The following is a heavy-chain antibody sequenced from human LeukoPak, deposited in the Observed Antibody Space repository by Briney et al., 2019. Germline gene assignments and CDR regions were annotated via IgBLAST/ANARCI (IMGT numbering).Heavy chain of an antibody. Sequence: GGSLRLSCAASGFTFSSYAMHWVRQAPGKGLEWVAVISYDGSNKYYADSVKGRFTISRDNSKNTLYLQMNSLRAEDTAVYYCARARGAFDYWGQGTLVTASS. CDR3: ARARGAFDY. CDR1: GFTFSSYA. J-gene: IGHJ4*02. D-gene: IGHD3-16*01. CDR2: ISYDGSNK. V-gene: IGHV3-30*04.